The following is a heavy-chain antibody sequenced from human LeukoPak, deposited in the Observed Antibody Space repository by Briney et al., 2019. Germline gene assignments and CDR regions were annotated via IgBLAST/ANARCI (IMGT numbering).Heavy chain of an antibody. D-gene: IGHD6-6*01. CDR2: INSDGSST. J-gene: IGHJ4*02. V-gene: IGHV3-74*01. CDR3: ARPQYSSSRFDS. Sequence: GGSLRLSCAASGFTFSSYSMNWVRQAPGKGLVWVSRINSDGSSTSYADSVKGRFTISRDNAKNTLYLQMNSLRAEDTAVYYCARPQYSSSRFDSWGQGTLVTVSS. CDR1: GFTFSSYS.